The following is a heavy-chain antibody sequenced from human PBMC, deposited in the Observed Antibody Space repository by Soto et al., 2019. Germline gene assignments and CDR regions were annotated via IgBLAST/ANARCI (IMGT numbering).Heavy chain of an antibody. CDR3: ARVFDIVVVPAANPWIDY. Sequence: PGGSLRLSCAASGLTFSSYSMNWVRQAPGKGLEWVSYISSSSSTIYYADSVKGRFTISRDNAKNSLYLQMNSLRDEDTAVYYCARVFDIVVVPAANPWIDYWGQGTLVTVSS. CDR1: GLTFSSYS. CDR2: ISSSSSTI. J-gene: IGHJ4*02. D-gene: IGHD2-2*01. V-gene: IGHV3-48*02.